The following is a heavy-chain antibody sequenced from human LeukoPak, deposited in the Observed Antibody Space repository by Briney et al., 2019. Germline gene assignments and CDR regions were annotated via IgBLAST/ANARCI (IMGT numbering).Heavy chain of an antibody. CDR1: GYSFTAYW. Sequence: HGESLKISCKGSGYSFTAYWIAWVRQVPGKGLEWMGITHPRDSDIRYNPPFQGQVTISADKSISTAYLQWNSLKASDTAMYYCARMIGLGEVSPYFDYWGQGSLVTVSS. CDR3: ARMIGLGEVSPYFDY. CDR2: THPRDSDI. D-gene: IGHD3-16*02. V-gene: IGHV5-51*01. J-gene: IGHJ4*02.